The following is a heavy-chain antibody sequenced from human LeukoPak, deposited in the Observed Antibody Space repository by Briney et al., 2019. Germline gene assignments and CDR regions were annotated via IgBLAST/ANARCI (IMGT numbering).Heavy chain of an antibody. J-gene: IGHJ4*02. CDR1: GFTFSRYA. CDR2: ISDSGGST. D-gene: IGHD2-15*01. V-gene: IGHV3-23*01. CDR3: AKAPVTACRGAFCYPFDY. Sequence: GGSLRLSCAASGFTFSRYAVSWVRQAPGKGLEWVSVISDSGGSTYYADSVKGRFTISRDNSKNTLYLQMNSLRAEDTAVYYCAKAPVTACRGAFCYPFDYWGLGNLVTVSS.